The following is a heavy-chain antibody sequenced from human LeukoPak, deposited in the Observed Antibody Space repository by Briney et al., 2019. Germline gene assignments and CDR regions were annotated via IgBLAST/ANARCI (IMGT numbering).Heavy chain of an antibody. CDR3: ARGDVSFYSSSFDY. D-gene: IGHD6-13*01. V-gene: IGHV1-2*02. CDR2: INPNTGDT. J-gene: IGHJ4*02. CDR1: GDTFTAYY. Sequence: ASVKVSCKASGDTFTAYYIHWVRQAPGEGLEWMGWINPNTGDTKYAQKFQGRVTMTRDTSISTAYMELSRLRSDDTAVYYCARGDVSFYSSSFDYWGQGTLVTVSS.